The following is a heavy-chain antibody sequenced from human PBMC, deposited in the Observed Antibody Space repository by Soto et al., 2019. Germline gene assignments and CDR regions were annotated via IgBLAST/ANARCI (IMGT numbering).Heavy chain of an antibody. V-gene: IGHV1-69*02. Sequence: QVQLVQSGAEVKKPGSSVKVSCKASGGTFSSYTISWVRQAPGQGLEWMGRIIPILGIANYAQKFQGRVTIPADKSTSTAYMELSSLRSEDTAVYYCARVVTVYGDYGQYFQHWGQGTLVTVSS. CDR3: ARVVTVYGDYGQYFQH. CDR2: IIPILGIA. J-gene: IGHJ1*01. CDR1: GGTFSSYT. D-gene: IGHD4-17*01.